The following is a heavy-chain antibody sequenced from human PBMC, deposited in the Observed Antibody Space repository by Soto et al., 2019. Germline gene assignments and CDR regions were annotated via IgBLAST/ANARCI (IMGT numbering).Heavy chain of an antibody. J-gene: IGHJ4*02. CDR1: GFSISSGGYY. CDR3: ARGNTIFGGNDY. CDR2: IYYSGST. Sequence: SETLSLTCTFSGFSISSGGYYWSWIRQHPGKGLEWIGYIYYSGSTYYNPSLKSRVTISVDTSKNQFSLKLSSVTAADTAVYYCARGNTIFGGNDYWGQGTLVTVSS. D-gene: IGHD3-3*01. V-gene: IGHV4-31*03.